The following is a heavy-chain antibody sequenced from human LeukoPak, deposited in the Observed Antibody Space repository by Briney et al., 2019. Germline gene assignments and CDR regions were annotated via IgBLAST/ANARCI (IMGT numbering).Heavy chain of an antibody. CDR2: IYYSGST. D-gene: IGHD6-6*01. J-gene: IGHJ4*02. CDR1: GGSFSGYY. Sequence: KPSETLSLTCAVYGGSFSGYYWSWIRQPPGKGLEWIGYIYYSGSTNYNPSLKSRVTISVDTPKNQFSLKLSSVTAADTAVYYCARDSSSIPFDYWGQGTLVTVSS. CDR3: ARDSSSIPFDY. V-gene: IGHV4-59*01.